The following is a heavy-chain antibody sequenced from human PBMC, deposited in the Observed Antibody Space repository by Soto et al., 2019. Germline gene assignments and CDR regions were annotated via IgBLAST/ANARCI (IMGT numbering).Heavy chain of an antibody. J-gene: IGHJ4*02. D-gene: IGHD2-2*01. Sequence: QVQLQQWGAGLLKPSETLSLTCAVYGGSFSGYYWSWIRQPPGKGLEWIGEINHSGSTNYNPSLKNRVSISVDTSKNHFSLKLSSVTAAYTAVYYCASSPRYCSSTSCYERPSPWDYWGQETLVTVSS. CDR1: GGSFSGYY. CDR2: INHSGST. V-gene: IGHV4-34*01. CDR3: ASSPRYCSSTSCYERPSPWDY.